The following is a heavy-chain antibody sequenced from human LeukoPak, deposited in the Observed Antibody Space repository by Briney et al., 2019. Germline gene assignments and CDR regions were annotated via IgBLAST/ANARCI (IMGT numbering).Heavy chain of an antibody. V-gene: IGHV4-59*01. J-gene: IGHJ4*02. Sequence: PSETLSLTCTVSGGSISSYYWSWIRQPPGKGLEWIGYIYYSGSTNYNPSLKSQVTISVDTSKNQFSLKLSSVTAADTAVYYCARGILYGPADCWGQGTLVTVSS. CDR1: GGSISSYY. CDR3: ARGILYGPADC. CDR2: IYYSGST. D-gene: IGHD4-17*01.